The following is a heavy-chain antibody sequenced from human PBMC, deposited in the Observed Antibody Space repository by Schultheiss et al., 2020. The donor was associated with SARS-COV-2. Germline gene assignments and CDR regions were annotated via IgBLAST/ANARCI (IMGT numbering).Heavy chain of an antibody. J-gene: IGHJ6*02. CDR3: ARDYGYGYNYYYAMDV. V-gene: IGHV3-23*01. Sequence: GGSLRLSCAASGFTFSSYAMSWVRQAPGKGLEWVSSISASSAYIYSADSVKGRFTISRDNSKNTLYLQMNSLRSEDTAVYYCARDYGYGYNYYYAMDVWGQGATVTVSS. D-gene: IGHD5-24*01. CDR2: ISASSAYI. CDR1: GFTFSSYA.